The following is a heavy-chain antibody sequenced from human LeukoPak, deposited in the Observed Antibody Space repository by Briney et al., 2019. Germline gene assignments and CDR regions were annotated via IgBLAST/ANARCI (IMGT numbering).Heavy chain of an antibody. D-gene: IGHD5-24*01. CDR3: ARRDGYSIFQH. Sequence: GGSLRLSCVASGFSFSTSWMSWVRQAPGRGLEWVANINQDGSEIYYVDSVKGRFTISRDNAKNLLYLQMNSLRAEDSAMYYCARRDGYSIFQHWGQGTLVTVSS. J-gene: IGHJ1*01. V-gene: IGHV3-7*03. CDR1: GFSFSTSW. CDR2: INQDGSEI.